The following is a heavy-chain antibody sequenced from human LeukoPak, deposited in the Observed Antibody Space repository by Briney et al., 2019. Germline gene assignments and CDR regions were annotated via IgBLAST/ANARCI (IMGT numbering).Heavy chain of an antibody. D-gene: IGHD6-19*01. J-gene: IGHJ4*02. CDR1: GFTFSSYA. Sequence: GGSLRLSCAASGFTFSSYAMSWVRQAPGKGLEWVSAISGSGGSTYYADSVKGRFTISRDNSKNTLYLQMNSLRVEDTAVYYCAKTSEPIAVAGYFDYWGQGTLVTVSS. CDR2: ISGSGGST. CDR3: AKTSEPIAVAGYFDY. V-gene: IGHV3-23*01.